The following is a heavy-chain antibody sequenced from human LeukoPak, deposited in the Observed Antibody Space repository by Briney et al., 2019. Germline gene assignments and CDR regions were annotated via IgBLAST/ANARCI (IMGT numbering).Heavy chain of an antibody. CDR2: IYYSGST. J-gene: IGHJ4*02. CDR3: ARGRGQQLFDY. Sequence: PSETLSLTCTVSGGSISSGGYYWSWIRQHPGKGLEWIGYIYYSGSTYYNPSLKSRVTISLDMSNNQFSLSLTSVTAADTAVYFCARGRGQQLFDYWGQGILVAVSS. D-gene: IGHD6-13*01. CDR1: GGSISSGGYY. V-gene: IGHV4-31*03.